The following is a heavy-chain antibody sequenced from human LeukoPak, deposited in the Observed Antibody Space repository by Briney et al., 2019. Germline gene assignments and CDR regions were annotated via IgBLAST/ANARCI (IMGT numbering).Heavy chain of an antibody. V-gene: IGHV4-39*01. CDR3: ARQTRGYSYGYHVYYFDY. CDR1: GGSISTSSYY. J-gene: IGHJ4*02. Sequence: SETLSLTCTVSGGSISTSSYYWGWIRQPPGKGLEWIGSIYYSGSTYYNPSLKSRVTTSVDTSKNQFSLKLSSVTAADTAVYYCARQTRGYSYGYHVYYFDYWGQGTLVTVSS. CDR2: IYYSGST. D-gene: IGHD5-18*01.